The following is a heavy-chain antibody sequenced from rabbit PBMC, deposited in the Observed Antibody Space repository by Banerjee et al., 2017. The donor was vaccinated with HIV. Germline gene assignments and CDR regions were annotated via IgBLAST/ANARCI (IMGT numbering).Heavy chain of an antibody. J-gene: IGHJ4*01. CDR3: ARDLAGVVGWNLNL. D-gene: IGHD4-1*01. Sequence: ANSVKGRFTISSDNAQNTVFLQMTSLTASDTATYFCARDLAGVVGWNLNLWGPGTLVTVS. V-gene: IGHV1S64*01.